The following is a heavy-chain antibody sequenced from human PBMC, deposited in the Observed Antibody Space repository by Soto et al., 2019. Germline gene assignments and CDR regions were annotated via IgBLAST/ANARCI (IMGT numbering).Heavy chain of an antibody. CDR3: ARGKKNPLPWISPVVVVFDY. J-gene: IGHJ4*02. V-gene: IGHV4-34*01. CDR2: INHSGST. Sequence: QVQLQQWGAGLLKPSETLSLTCAVYGGSFSGYYWSWIRQPPGKGLEWIGEINHSGSTNYNPSLKSRVTISVDTSKNQFSLKLSSVPAADTAVYYCARGKKNPLPWISPVVVVFDYWGQGTLVTVSS. CDR1: GGSFSGYY. D-gene: IGHD2-15*01.